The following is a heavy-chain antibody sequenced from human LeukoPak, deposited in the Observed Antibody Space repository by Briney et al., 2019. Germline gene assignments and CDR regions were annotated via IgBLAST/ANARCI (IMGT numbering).Heavy chain of an antibody. J-gene: IGHJ2*01. CDR2: ISSSGSII. CDR3: AREYCSSTSCLGHWYFDL. Sequence: GGSLRLSCAASGFTFSSYEMNWVRQAPGKGLEWVSYISSSGSIIYYADSVEGRFTISRDNAKNSLYLQMNSLRAEDTAVYYCAREYCSSTSCLGHWYFDLWGRGTLVTVSS. D-gene: IGHD2-2*01. V-gene: IGHV3-48*03. CDR1: GFTFSSYE.